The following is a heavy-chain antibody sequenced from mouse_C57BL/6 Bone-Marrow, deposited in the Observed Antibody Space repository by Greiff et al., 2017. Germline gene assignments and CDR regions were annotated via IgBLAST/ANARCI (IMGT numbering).Heavy chain of an antibody. J-gene: IGHJ2*01. V-gene: IGHV10-1*01. CDR3: VKQSNDYFDY. D-gene: IGHD2-5*01. CDR2: IRSKSNNYAT. Sequence: EVHLVESGGGLVQPKGSLKLSCAASGFSFNTYAMNWVRQAPGQGLEWVARIRSKSNNYATYYADSVKDRFTISRDDSESMLYLHMNNLKTEDTAMYYSVKQSNDYFDYWGQGTTLTVSS. CDR1: GFSFNTYA.